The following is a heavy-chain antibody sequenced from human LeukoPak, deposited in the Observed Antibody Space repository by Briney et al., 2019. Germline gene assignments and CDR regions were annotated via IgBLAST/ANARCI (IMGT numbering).Heavy chain of an antibody. CDR1: GYTFTGYY. V-gene: IGHV1-2*06. J-gene: IGHJ4*02. CDR3: ARDISGYDYEGLFDY. CDR2: INPNSGGT. Sequence: ASVKVSCKASGYTFTGYYMHWVRQAPGQGLEWMGRINPNSGGTKYEQKFQGRVTMTRDTSISTAYMELSRLRSDDTAVYYCARDISGYDYEGLFDYWGQGTLVTVSS. D-gene: IGHD5-12*01.